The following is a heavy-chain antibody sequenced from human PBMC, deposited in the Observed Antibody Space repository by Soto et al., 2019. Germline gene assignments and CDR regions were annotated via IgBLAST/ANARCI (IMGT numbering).Heavy chain of an antibody. CDR2: ISAYNGLT. V-gene: IGHV1-18*01. J-gene: IGHJ4*02. CDR3: ARVERFLEWYLYDFDY. CDR1: GYPFENYG. Sequence: ASVKVSCKTSGYPFENYGISWVRQAPGQGLEWLGWISAYNGLTRYAQKVQGRITMTTDTPTNTAHLELRTLRSDDTAVYYCARVERFLEWYLYDFDYWGQGTSVTVSS. D-gene: IGHD3-3*01.